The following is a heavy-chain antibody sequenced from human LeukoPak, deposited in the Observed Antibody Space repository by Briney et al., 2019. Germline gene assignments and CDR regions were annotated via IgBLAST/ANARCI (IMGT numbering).Heavy chain of an antibody. CDR2: ISYDGSNK. Sequence: GGSLRLSCAASGFTFSSYGMPWVRQAPGKGLEWVAVISYDGSNKYYADSVKGRFTISRDNSKNTLYLQMNSLRVEDTATYYCARHSTGASWGQGTLVTVSS. D-gene: IGHD2-15*01. V-gene: IGHV3-30*03. CDR3: ARHSTGAS. J-gene: IGHJ4*02. CDR1: GFTFSSYG.